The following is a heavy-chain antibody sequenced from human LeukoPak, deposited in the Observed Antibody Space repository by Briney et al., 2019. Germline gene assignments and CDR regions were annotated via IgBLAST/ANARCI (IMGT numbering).Heavy chain of an antibody. D-gene: IGHD6-13*01. V-gene: IGHV3-23*01. J-gene: IGHJ6*02. CDR3: AKEEGRSSSPANYYYYGMDV. Sequence: GGSLRLSCAASGFTFSSYAMSWVRQAPGMGLEWVSAISGGGGSTYYADSVKGRFTISRDNSKNTLYLQMNSLRAEDTAVYYCAKEEGRSSSPANYYYYGMDVWGQGTTVTVSS. CDR1: GFTFSSYA. CDR2: ISGGGGST.